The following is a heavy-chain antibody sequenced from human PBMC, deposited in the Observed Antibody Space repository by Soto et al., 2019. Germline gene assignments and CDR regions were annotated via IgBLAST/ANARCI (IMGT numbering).Heavy chain of an antibody. V-gene: IGHV3-33*01. CDR1: GFTFSSYG. CDR3: ARGPVGSSSAVDYYYGMDV. D-gene: IGHD6-6*01. CDR2: IWYDGSNK. Sequence: SLRLSCAASGFTFSSYGMHWVRQAPGKGLEWVAVIWYDGSNKYYADSVKGRFTISRDNSKNTLCLQMNSLRAEDTAVHYCARGPVGSSSAVDYYYGMDVWGQGTTVTVSS. J-gene: IGHJ6*02.